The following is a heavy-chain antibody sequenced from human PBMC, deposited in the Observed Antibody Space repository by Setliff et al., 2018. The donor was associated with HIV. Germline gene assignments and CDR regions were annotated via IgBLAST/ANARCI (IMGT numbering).Heavy chain of an antibody. Sequence: ASVKVSCKASGYTFTSYDINWVRQATGQGLEWMGWMNPNSGNTGYAQKFQGRVTMTRNTSISTAYMELSSLTSEDTAVYWCARGKGVGGVIITGGLDVWGKGTTVTVSS. V-gene: IGHV1-8*02. D-gene: IGHD3-10*01. CDR3: ARGKGVGGVIITGGLDV. CDR2: MNPNSGNT. CDR1: GYTFTSYD. J-gene: IGHJ6*04.